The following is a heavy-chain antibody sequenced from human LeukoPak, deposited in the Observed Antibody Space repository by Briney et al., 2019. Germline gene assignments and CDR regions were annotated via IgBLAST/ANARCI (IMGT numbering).Heavy chain of an antibody. CDR1: GYTFTSYG. Sequence: ASVKVSCKASGYTFTSYGISWVRQAPGQGLEWMGWISAYNGNTNYAQKLQGRVTMTTDTSTSTAYMELRSLRSDDTAVYYCARFIAVAGTFVLGWFDPWGQGTLVTVSS. CDR3: ARFIAVAGTFVLGWFDP. CDR2: ISAYNGNT. V-gene: IGHV1-18*01. J-gene: IGHJ5*02. D-gene: IGHD6-13*01.